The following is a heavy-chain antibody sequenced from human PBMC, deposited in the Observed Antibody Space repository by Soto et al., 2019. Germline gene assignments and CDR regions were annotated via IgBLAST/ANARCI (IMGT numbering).Heavy chain of an antibody. D-gene: IGHD3-22*01. CDR1: GYTFTSYY. J-gene: IGHJ6*02. V-gene: IGHV1-46*01. Sequence: ASVKVSWKASGYTFTSYYMHWVRQAPGQGLEWMGIINPSGGSTSYAQKFQGRVTMTRDTSTSTVYMELSSLRSEDTAVYYCAGLYDSSGYEGKFDYYYYGMDVWGQGTTVTVSS. CDR2: INPSGGST. CDR3: AGLYDSSGYEGKFDYYYYGMDV.